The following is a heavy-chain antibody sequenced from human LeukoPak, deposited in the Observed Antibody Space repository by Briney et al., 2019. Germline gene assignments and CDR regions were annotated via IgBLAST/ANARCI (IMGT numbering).Heavy chain of an antibody. D-gene: IGHD3-10*01. CDR2: ISGSGGST. V-gene: IGHV3-23*01. Sequence: GGSLRLSCAASGFTFSSYAMSWVRQAPGKGLEWVSAISGSGGSTYYADSVKGRFTISRDNSKNTLYPQMNSLRAEDTAVYYCAKGGRGVIFGWFDPWGQGTLVTVSS. CDR3: AKGGRGVIFGWFDP. CDR1: GFTFSSYA. J-gene: IGHJ5*02.